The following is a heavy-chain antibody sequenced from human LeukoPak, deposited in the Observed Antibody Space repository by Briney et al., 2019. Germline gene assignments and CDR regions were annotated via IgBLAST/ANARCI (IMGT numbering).Heavy chain of an antibody. D-gene: IGHD3-9*01. V-gene: IGHV1-2*02. CDR3: ASRMVLRYFDWLLGPFDY. CDR1: GYTFTGYY. J-gene: IGHJ4*02. Sequence: ASVKVSCKASGYTFTGYYMHWVRQAPGQGLEWMGWINPNSGGTNYAQKFQGRVTMTRDTSISTAYMELSSLRSEDTAVYYCASRMVLRYFDWLLGPFDYWGQGTLVTVSS. CDR2: INPNSGGT.